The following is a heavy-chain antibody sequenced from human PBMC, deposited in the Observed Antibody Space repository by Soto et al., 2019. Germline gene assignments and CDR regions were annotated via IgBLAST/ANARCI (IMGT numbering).Heavy chain of an antibody. V-gene: IGHV4-30-2*01. Sequence: SETLSLTCAVSGGSISSGGYSWSWIRQPPGKGLEWIGYIYHSGSTYYNPSLKRRVTISVDRSKNQFSLKLSSVTAADTAGYSCARHNPDILSEFDYWGQGTRVTVSS. CDR2: IYHSGST. D-gene: IGHD3-9*01. CDR1: GGSISSGGYS. J-gene: IGHJ4*02. CDR3: ARHNPDILSEFDY.